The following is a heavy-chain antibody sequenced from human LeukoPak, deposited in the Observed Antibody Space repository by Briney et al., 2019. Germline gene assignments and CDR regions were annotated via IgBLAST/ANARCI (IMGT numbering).Heavy chain of an antibody. V-gene: IGHV3-30*18. CDR3: AKERCSGSACYIFVS. Sequence: GGSLRLSCAASGFTFSNFGMHWVRQTPGKGLECVAVISYDGSNTYYADSVKGRFTISRGNSKSTLSLQLSSLGVEDTAVYYCAKERCSGSACYIFVSWGQGTLVIVSA. J-gene: IGHJ4*02. CDR2: ISYDGSNT. D-gene: IGHD2-15*01. CDR1: GFTFSNFG.